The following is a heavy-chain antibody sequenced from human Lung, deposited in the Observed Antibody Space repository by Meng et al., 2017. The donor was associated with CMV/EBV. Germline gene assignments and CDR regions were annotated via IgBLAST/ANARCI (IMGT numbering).Heavy chain of an antibody. J-gene: IGHJ5*02. CDR2: MNPNSGNT. CDR3: ARGYCSGGSCPVFDP. D-gene: IGHD2-15*01. V-gene: IGHV1-8*01. Sequence: GAEVKEPGASGKVSCNASGYTFTSYDINWVRQATGQGLEWMGWMNPNSGNTGYAQKFQGRVTMTRNTSISTAYMELSSLRSEDTAVYYCARGYCSGGSCPVFDPWGQRTLVTVSS. CDR1: GYTFTSYD.